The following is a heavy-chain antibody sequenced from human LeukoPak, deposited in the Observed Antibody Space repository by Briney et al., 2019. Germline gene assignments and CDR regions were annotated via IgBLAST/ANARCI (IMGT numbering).Heavy chain of an antibody. V-gene: IGHV3-23*01. D-gene: IGHD1-20*01. CDR3: AKDRGNWNYYDY. CDR2: ISGSGST. CDR1: GFTFSTYT. Sequence: GGSQRLSCAASGFTFSTYTMAWVRQAPGKGLEWVSSISGSGSTSYTDSVKGRFIISRDNSKSILYLQMNSLRAEDTAIYYCAKDRGNWNYYDYWGQGALVTVFS. J-gene: IGHJ4*02.